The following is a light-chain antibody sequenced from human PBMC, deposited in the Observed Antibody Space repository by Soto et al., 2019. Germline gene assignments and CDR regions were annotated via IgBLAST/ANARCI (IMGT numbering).Light chain of an antibody. CDR2: GAS. V-gene: IGKV3D-15*01. Sequence: EIVMTQSSATLSVSPGERATLSCRASQSINSDLAWYQQKPGQAPRLLIYGASTRATGIPARFSGSGSGTDFTLTISRLEPEDFAVYYCQQYHSSPRTFGQGTKVDIK. CDR1: QSINSD. CDR3: QQYHSSPRT. J-gene: IGKJ1*01.